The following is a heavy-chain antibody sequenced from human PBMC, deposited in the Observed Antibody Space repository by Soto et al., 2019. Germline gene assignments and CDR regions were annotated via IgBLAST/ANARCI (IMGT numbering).Heavy chain of an antibody. CDR3: AKGGAIVAAGTRVYLYNAMDV. V-gene: IGHV1-2*02. CDR1: GYSFTGYY. Sequence: ASVKVSCKASGYSFTGYYVHWVRQAPGQGLEWMGWINPNSGDTYLAQRFQGRVTMNRDTSIGTAYMELRGLTSDDTAEYYCAKGGAIVAAGTRVYLYNAMDVWGQGTTVTVSS. CDR2: INPNSGDT. J-gene: IGHJ6*02. D-gene: IGHD1-26*01.